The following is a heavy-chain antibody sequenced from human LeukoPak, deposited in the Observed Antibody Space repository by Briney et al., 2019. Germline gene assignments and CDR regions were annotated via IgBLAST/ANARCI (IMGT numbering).Heavy chain of an antibody. CDR3: VKGRISEDGLDF. CDR1: GFTFRHYA. Sequence: PGGSLRLSCAASGFTFRHYAMTWVRQTPGKGLDWVSSISSSGNTYYADSVKGRFTISRDNSKNMLYLQMNSLRAEDTAVYYCVKGRISEDGLDFWGQGTLVTVSS. J-gene: IGHJ4*02. D-gene: IGHD6-13*01. CDR2: ISSSGNT. V-gene: IGHV3-23*01.